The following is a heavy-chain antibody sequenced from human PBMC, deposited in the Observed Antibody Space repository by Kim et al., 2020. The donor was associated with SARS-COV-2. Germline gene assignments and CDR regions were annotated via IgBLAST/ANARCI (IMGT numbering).Heavy chain of an antibody. CDR2: IKQDGSEK. CDR1: GFTFSSYW. D-gene: IGHD6-13*01. Sequence: GGSLRLSCAASGFTFSSYWMSWVRQAPGKGLEWVVNIKQDGSEKYYVDSVKGRFTISRDNAKNSLYLQMNSLRAEDTAVYYCARDGRGSSWYVVAFDIWGQGTMVTVSS. V-gene: IGHV3-7*01. J-gene: IGHJ3*02. CDR3: ARDGRGSSWYVVAFDI.